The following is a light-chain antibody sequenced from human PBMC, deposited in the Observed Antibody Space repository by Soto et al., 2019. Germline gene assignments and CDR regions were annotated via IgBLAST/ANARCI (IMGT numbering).Light chain of an antibody. CDR3: QQYSSSPTWT. V-gene: IGKV3-20*01. CDR1: QNVINNY. Sequence: EIVLTQSPGTLSLSPGERATLSCRASQNVINNYLAWNQQKPGQAPRLLIYGVYSRATGIPDRFTGSGSGTDFALTISRLEPKDSAVYYCQQYSSSPTWTFGQGTKVEIK. CDR2: GVY. J-gene: IGKJ1*01.